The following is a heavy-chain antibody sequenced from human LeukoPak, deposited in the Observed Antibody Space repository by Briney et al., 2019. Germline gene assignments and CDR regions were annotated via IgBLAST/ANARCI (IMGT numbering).Heavy chain of an antibody. CDR2: ISAYNGNT. Sequence: ASVKVSCKASGGTFSSYAISWVRQAPGQGLEWMGWISAYNGNTNYAQKLQGRVTMTTDTSTSTAYMELRSLRSDDTAVYYCASPIVGATFAFDIWGQGTMVTVSS. D-gene: IGHD1-26*01. V-gene: IGHV1-18*01. J-gene: IGHJ3*02. CDR1: GGTFSSYA. CDR3: ASPIVGATFAFDI.